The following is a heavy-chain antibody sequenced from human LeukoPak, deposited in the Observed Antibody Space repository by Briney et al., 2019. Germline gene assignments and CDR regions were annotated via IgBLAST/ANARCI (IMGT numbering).Heavy chain of an antibody. CDR2: ISGSGGST. V-gene: IGHV3-23*01. CDR1: GFTFSSYA. CDR3: ARAFSRKTGSPNYAFDI. Sequence: TGGSLRLSCAASGFTFSSYAMSWVRQAPGKGLEWVSTISGSGGSTYYADSVKGRFTISRDNAKNSLYLQMNSLRAEDTAVYYCARAFSRKTGSPNYAFDIWGQGTMVTVSS. D-gene: IGHD3-9*01. J-gene: IGHJ3*02.